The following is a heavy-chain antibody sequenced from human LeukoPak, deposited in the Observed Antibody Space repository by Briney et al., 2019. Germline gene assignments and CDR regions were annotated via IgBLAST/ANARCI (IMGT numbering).Heavy chain of an antibody. CDR3: ASLPRGALYSSGWSQRDY. CDR1: GGCFSGYY. Sequence: SETLSLTCAVYGGCFSGYYWSWIRQPPGKGLEWIGEINHSGSTNYNPSLKSRVTISVDTSKNQFSLKLSSVTAADTAVYYCASLPRGALYSSGWSQRDYWGQGTLVTVSS. CDR2: INHSGST. D-gene: IGHD6-19*01. V-gene: IGHV4-34*01. J-gene: IGHJ4*02.